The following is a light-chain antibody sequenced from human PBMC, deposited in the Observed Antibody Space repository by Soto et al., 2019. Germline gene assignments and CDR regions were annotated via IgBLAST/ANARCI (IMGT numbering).Light chain of an antibody. J-gene: IGKJ4*01. CDR1: QNIKKY. CDR3: QQSFGTPLT. Sequence: DIQMTQSPSSLSASVGDRVTITCRASQNIKKYLNWYQQKPGKAPNLLIYTASSLQVGLPSRFSGSGSATDFTLTISSLQPEDSATYYCQQSFGTPLTFGGGTKVEIK. CDR2: TAS. V-gene: IGKV1-39*01.